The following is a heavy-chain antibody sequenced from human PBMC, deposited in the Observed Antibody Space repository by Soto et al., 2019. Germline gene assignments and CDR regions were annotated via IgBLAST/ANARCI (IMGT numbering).Heavy chain of an antibody. CDR2: INHSGSP. CDR1: GGSFSGYY. CDR3: GTFPPEGRTATSRGDDAVDI. Sequence: QLHLQQRGAGLLKPSETLSLICDVYGGSFSGYYWGWIRQPSGKGLEWIVEINHSGSPNYNPSLQSRISVSVDTSKTHFSLNLSSVTAADTAVYYCGTFPPEGRTATSRGDDAVDIWGQGTLVTVSS. D-gene: IGHD4-17*01. V-gene: IGHV4-34*02. J-gene: IGHJ3*02.